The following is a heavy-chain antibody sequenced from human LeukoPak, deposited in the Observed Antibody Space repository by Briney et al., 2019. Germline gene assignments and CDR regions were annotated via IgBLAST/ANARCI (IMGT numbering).Heavy chain of an antibody. CDR2: ISYDGSNK. CDR3: VRDLGGRSGH. D-gene: IGHD1-26*01. J-gene: IGHJ4*02. CDR1: GFTFSSCA. Sequence: PGRSLRLSCAASGFTFSSCAMHWVRQAPGKGLEWVAVISYDGSNKYYADSVKGRFTISRDNSKNTLYLQMNSLRAEDTAVYYCVRDLGGRSGHWGQGTLVTVSS. V-gene: IGHV3-30-3*01.